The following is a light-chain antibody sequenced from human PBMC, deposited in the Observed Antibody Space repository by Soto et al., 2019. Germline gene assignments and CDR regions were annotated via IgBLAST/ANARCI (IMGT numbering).Light chain of an antibody. CDR2: RNN. Sequence: QALVTQPPSASETPGQRVTISCSGSSSNIGSYTVNWYQQLPGTAPKLLIHRNNQRPSGVPDRFSGSKSGTSASLAISGLQSEDEADYYCAACDDSLNGVVFGGGTKLTVL. V-gene: IGLV1-44*01. CDR3: AACDDSLNGVV. CDR1: SSNIGSYT. J-gene: IGLJ2*01.